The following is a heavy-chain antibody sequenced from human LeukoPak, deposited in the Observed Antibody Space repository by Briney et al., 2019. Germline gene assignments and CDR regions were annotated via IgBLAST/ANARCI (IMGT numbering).Heavy chain of an antibody. CDR1: GSSISNYY. D-gene: IGHD2-2*01. V-gene: IGHV4-59*08. CDR2: ISYSGST. J-gene: IGHJ6*02. Sequence: PSETLSLTGTVSGSSISNYYWSWIRQPPGKGLEWIGYISYSGSTNYNSSLKSRVTISVDTSKNQFSLKLSSVTAADTAVYYCARLVPAAMSYYYYGMDVLGQGTTVTVSS. CDR3: ARLVPAAMSYYYYGMDV.